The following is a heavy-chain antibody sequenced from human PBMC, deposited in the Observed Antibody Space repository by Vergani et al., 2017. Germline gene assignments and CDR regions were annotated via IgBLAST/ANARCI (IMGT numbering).Heavy chain of an antibody. J-gene: IGHJ4*02. CDR2: IYYSGST. CDR3: ARVNASPSFDY. D-gene: IGHD6-6*01. CDR1: GGSISSSSYY. Sequence: QLQLQESGPGLVKPSETLSLTCTVSGGSISSSSYYWGWIRQPPGKGLEWIGSIYYSGSTYYNPSLKSRVTISVDTSKNQFSLKLSSVTAADTAVYYCARVNASPSFDYWGQGTLVTVSS. V-gene: IGHV4-39*07.